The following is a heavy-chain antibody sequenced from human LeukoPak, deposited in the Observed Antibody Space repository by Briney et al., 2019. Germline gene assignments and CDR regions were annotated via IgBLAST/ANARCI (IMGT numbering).Heavy chain of an antibody. Sequence: PGRSLRLSCAASGFTFSTYWMYWVRQAPGKGLVWVSRINSEASRTSYADSVKGRVTISRDNAKNTLYLQMNSLRAEDTAVYYCERGRYCSSTSCYKAFDIWGQGTRVTVSS. J-gene: IGHJ3*02. V-gene: IGHV3-74*01. D-gene: IGHD2-2*02. CDR1: GFTFSTYW. CDR3: ERGRYCSSTSCYKAFDI. CDR2: INSEASRT.